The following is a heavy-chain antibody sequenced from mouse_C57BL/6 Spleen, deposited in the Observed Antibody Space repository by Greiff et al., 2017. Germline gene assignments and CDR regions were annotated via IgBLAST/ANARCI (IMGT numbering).Heavy chain of an antibody. V-gene: IGHV1-55*01. J-gene: IGHJ2*01. CDR1: GYTFTSYW. Sequence: QVQLQQPGAELVKPGASVKMSCKASGYTFTSYWITWVKQRPGQGLEWIGDIYPGSGSTNYNEKFKSKATLTVDTSSSTAYMQLSSLTSEDSAVYYCARPPYYGSSTEYYFDYWGQGTTLTVSS. CDR2: IYPGSGST. CDR3: ARPPYYGSSTEYYFDY. D-gene: IGHD1-1*01.